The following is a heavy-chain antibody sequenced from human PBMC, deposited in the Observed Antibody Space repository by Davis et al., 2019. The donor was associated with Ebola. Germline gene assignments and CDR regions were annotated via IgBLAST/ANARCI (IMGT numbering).Heavy chain of an antibody. J-gene: IGHJ4*02. CDR2: INHSGNA. D-gene: IGHD2-21*01. CDR1: GESFSGYY. Sequence: SETLSLTCAVFGESFSGYYWTWIRQPPGKGLEWIGEINHSGNARYNLSLKSRVTISVDASKNQFSLRVKSVTDADTAVYFCARGSRLRYCSYGVCGISLDYWGQGQLVAVSS. V-gene: IGHV4-34*01. CDR3: ARGSRLRYCSYGVCGISLDY.